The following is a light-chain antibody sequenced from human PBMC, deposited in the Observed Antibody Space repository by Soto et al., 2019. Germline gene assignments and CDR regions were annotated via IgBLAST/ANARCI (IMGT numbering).Light chain of an antibody. J-gene: IGKJ3*01. CDR3: QKYDRAPFT. V-gene: IGKV2-28*01. CDR1: QSLLHSNGYTY. CDR2: LGS. Sequence: SVMSKTPLSLPVTPGEPASISCRSSQSLLHSNGYTYLDWYLQKPGQSPQLLIYLGSNRASGVPARFSGSGSGTLFTLTINGLLPEDVATYYCQKYDRAPFTFGPGTKVDIK.